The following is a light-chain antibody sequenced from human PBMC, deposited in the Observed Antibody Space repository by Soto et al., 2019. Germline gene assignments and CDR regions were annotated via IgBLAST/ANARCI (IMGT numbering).Light chain of an antibody. CDR3: QQRSNWPIIT. CDR2: GAS. Sequence: EIVMTQSPATLSVSPGERATLSCRASQSVSNNLAWYQQRPGQAPRLLIYGASSRATGTPDRFSGSGSGTDFTLTISRLEPEDFAVYYCQQRSNWPIITFGQGTRLEIK. V-gene: IGKV3-11*01. CDR1: QSVSNN. J-gene: IGKJ5*01.